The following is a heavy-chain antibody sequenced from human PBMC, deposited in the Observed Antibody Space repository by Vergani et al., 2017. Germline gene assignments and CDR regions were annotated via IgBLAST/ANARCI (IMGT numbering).Heavy chain of an antibody. Sequence: QVQLQQSGPGLVKPSQTLSLTCAISGDSVSSNSAAWNWIRQSPSRGLEWLGRTYYRSKWYNDYAVSVKSRITINPDTSKNQFTLKLSSVTAADTAVYYCARDNRGRRDCSSTSCPYYYMDVWGKGTTVTVSS. CDR3: ARDNRGRRDCSSTSCPYYYMDV. V-gene: IGHV6-1*01. D-gene: IGHD2-2*01. CDR1: GDSVSSNSAA. CDR2: TYYRSKWYN. J-gene: IGHJ6*03.